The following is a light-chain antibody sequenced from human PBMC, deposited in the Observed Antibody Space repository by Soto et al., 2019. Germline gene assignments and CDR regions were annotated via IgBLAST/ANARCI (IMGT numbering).Light chain of an antibody. J-gene: IGKJ1*01. V-gene: IGKV1-5*01. CDR2: DAS. CDR3: QQYNSYSPT. Sequence: DIQMTQSPSTPSASVGNKITNTLRASQSISSWLAWYQQKPGKAPKLLIYDASSLESGVPSRFSGSGSGTEFTLTISSLQPDDFATYYCQQYNSYSPTFGQGTKVDIK. CDR1: QSISSW.